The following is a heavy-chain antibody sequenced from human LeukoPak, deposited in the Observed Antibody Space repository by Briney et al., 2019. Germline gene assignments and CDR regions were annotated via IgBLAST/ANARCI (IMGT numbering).Heavy chain of an antibody. CDR2: IYTSGST. CDR1: GGSISSGSYY. V-gene: IGHV4-61*02. Sequence: SQTLSLTSTVSGGSISSGSYYWSWIRQPAGKGLEWIGRIYTSGSTNYNPSLKSRVTISVDTSKNQFSLKLSSVTAADTAVYYCARGQVGVLLWFGEPPRDYYYGMDVWGQGTTVTVSS. J-gene: IGHJ6*02. CDR3: ARGQVGVLLWFGEPPRDYYYGMDV. D-gene: IGHD3-10*01.